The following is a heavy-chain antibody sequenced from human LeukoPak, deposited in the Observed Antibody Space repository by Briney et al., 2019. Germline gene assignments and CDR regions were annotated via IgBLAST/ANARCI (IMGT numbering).Heavy chain of an antibody. CDR3: ARDLQDPLGGRNDY. CDR2: IYSGGST. CDR1: GFTFSSYS. J-gene: IGHJ4*02. Sequence: PGGSLRLSCAASGFTFSSYSMNWVRQAPGKGLEWVSVIYSGGSTYYADSVKGRFTISRDNFKNTLYLQMNSLRAEDTAVYYCARDLQDPLGGRNDYWGQGTLVTVSS. V-gene: IGHV3-66*01. D-gene: IGHD3-16*01.